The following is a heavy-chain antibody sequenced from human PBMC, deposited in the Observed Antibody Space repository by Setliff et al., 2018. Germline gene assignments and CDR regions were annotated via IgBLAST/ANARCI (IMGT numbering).Heavy chain of an antibody. V-gene: IGHV4-34*01. CDR2: IYHSGST. CDR3: ARHMNGARREFDS. D-gene: IGHD4-17*01. CDR1: GGSFSGYY. Sequence: SETLSLTCAVYGGSFSGYYWSWIRQPPGKGLEWIGSIYHSGSTFFNPSLQSRVTLSVDTSKNQLSLRLSSVTAADTAVYYCARHMNGARREFDSWAQGTLVTVSS. J-gene: IGHJ4*02.